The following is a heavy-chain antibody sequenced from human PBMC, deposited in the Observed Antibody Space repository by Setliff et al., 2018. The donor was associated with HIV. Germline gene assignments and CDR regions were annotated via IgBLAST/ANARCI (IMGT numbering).Heavy chain of an antibody. CDR1: GGSISTYY. J-gene: IGHJ4*02. V-gene: IGHV4-59*12. CDR2: ISYSGTT. CDR3: ARGRMMSMVRGFKNFDY. D-gene: IGHD3-10*01. Sequence: LSLTCTVSGGSISTYYWNWIRQPPGKGLEWIGYISYSGTTNYNPSLKSRLTTSVDRSKNQFSLRLTSVTAADTAVYYCARGRMMSMVRGFKNFDYWGQGTLVTVSS.